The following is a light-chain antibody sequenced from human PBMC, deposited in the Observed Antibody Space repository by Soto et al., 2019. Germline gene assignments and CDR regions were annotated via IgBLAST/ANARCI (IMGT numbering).Light chain of an antibody. V-gene: IGKV3-15*01. CDR1: QSVSSN. J-gene: IGKJ1*01. CDR2: GAS. CDR3: QQYDDWGT. Sequence: EIVMTQSPATLSVSPGERATLSCRASQSVSSNLAWYQQKPGQAPRLLIYGASTRATGIPARFSGSGFGTEFTLTISSLQSEDFAVYYCQQYDDWGTFGQGTKVDIK.